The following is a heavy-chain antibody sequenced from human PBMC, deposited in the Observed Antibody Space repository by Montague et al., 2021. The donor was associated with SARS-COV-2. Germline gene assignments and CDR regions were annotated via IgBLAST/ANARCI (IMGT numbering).Heavy chain of an antibody. CDR1: GGSLSGYY. Sequence: SETLSLTCAVYGGSLSGYYWSWIRQFPGKGLEWIGEIVRTGTTKYNPSLESRVTMSIDTSKKQFSLNLTSMTAADTAVYYCARTFDVFKHDNWGQGTLVAVPS. CDR2: IVRTGTT. D-gene: IGHD3-10*02. J-gene: IGHJ4*02. V-gene: IGHV4-34*12. CDR3: ARTFDVFKHDN.